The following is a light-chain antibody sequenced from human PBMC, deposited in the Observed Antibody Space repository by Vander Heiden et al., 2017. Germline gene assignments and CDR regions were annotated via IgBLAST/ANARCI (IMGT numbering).Light chain of an antibody. CDR3: EQYSKWPPLT. Sequence: EIVMTQSPATLSVSPGERVTLSCRASQNINSNLAWYQQKPGQAPRLLIYGASIRATGIPARFSDSGSGTEFTLTISILQSEDFGVYYCEQYSKWPPLTFGQGTRLEIK. CDR2: GAS. CDR1: QNINSN. V-gene: IGKV3D-15*03. J-gene: IGKJ5*01.